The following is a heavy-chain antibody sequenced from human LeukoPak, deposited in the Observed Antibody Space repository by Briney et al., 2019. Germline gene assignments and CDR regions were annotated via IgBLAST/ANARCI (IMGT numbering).Heavy chain of an antibody. Sequence: GGSLRLSCAASGFTFSSYWMSWVRQAPGKGLEWVSCISSSSSYIYYADSVKGRFTISRDNAKNSLYLQMNSLRAEDTAVYYCARDPSGVTGYTYGRGIDYWGQGTLVTVSS. CDR3: ARDPSGVTGYTYGRGIDY. CDR1: GFTFSSYW. D-gene: IGHD5-18*01. J-gene: IGHJ4*02. V-gene: IGHV3-21*01. CDR2: ISSSSSYI.